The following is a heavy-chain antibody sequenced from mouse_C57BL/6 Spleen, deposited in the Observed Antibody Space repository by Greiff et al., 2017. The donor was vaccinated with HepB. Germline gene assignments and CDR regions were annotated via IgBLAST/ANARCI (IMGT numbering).Heavy chain of an antibody. CDR1: GYTFTSYW. D-gene: IGHD2-5*01. CDR3: ARSNYGGVGYFDY. V-gene: IGHV1-52*01. CDR2: IDPSDSET. J-gene: IGHJ2*01. Sequence: QVQLQQPGAELVRPGSSVKLSCKASGYTFTSYWMHWVKQRPIQGLEWIGNIDPSDSETHYNQKFKDKATLTVDKSSSTAYMQLSSLTSEDSAVYYCARSNYGGVGYFDYWGQGTTLTVSS.